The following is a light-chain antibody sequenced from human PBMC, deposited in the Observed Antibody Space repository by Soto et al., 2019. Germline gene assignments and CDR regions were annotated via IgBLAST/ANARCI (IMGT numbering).Light chain of an antibody. V-gene: IGLV1-44*01. J-gene: IGLJ2*01. CDR2: SSD. CDR1: SSNIGTNT. Sequence: QSVLTQPPSASGTPGQRVTISCSGSSSNIGTNTVNWYQHLPGSAPKLLIYSSDQRPSGVPDRFSGSESGTSASLAISGLQPDDEADYYCEAWDGSLNVVLFGGGTKLTVL. CDR3: EAWDGSLNVVL.